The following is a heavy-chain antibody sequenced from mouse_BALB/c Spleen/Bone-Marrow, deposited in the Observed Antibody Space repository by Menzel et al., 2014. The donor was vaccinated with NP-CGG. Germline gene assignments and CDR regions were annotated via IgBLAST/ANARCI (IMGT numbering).Heavy chain of an antibody. D-gene: IGHD1-1*01. CDR3: ARGPHYYGSRDYAMDY. J-gene: IGHJ4*01. CDR2: INPYNGGT. Sequence: VQLQQPGPEQVKPGALMKISCKASGYSFTGYTMNWVKQSHGQNLEWIGLINPYNGGTSYNQKFKGKATLTVDKSSSTAYMELLSLTSEDSAVYYGARGPHYYGSRDYAMDYWGQGTSVTVSS. CDR1: GYSFTGYT. V-gene: IGHV1-26*01.